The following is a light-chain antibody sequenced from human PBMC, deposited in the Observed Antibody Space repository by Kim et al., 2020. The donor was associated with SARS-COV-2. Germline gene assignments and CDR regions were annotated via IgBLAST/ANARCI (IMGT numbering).Light chain of an antibody. CDR1: QSISTY. CDR3: QQAYST. Sequence: DIQMTQSPSSLSASVGDRVTITCRASQSISTYLNWYQQKPGKAPKLLIYGASNLPSVVPSRFSGSGSGTDFTLTISTLQPEDFGTYYCQQAYSTFGQGTNLDI. V-gene: IGKV1-39*01. CDR2: GAS. J-gene: IGKJ2*01.